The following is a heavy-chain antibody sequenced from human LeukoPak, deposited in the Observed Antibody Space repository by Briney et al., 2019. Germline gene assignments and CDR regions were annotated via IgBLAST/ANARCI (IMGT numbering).Heavy chain of an antibody. J-gene: IGHJ4*02. Sequence: SETLSLTCAVYGGSFSGYYWSWIRQPPGKGLEWIGEINHSGSTNYNPSLKSRVTISVDTSKNQFSLKLSSVTAADTAVYYCARGLSYYYDSSGYYFDYWGQGTLVTVSS. CDR2: INHSGST. CDR3: ARGLSYYYDSSGYYFDY. CDR1: GGSFSGYY. D-gene: IGHD3-22*01. V-gene: IGHV4-34*01.